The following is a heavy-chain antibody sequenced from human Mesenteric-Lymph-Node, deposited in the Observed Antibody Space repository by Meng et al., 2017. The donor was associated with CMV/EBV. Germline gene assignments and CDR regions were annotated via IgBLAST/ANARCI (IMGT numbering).Heavy chain of an antibody. CDR1: GYTFTGYY. CDR2: INPNSGGT. V-gene: IGHV1-2*02. CDR3: ASSIAVAGTDAFDI. Sequence: ASVKVSCKASGYTFTGYYMHWVRQAPGQGLEWMGWINPNSGGTNYAQKCQGRVTMTRDTSISTAYMELTRLQSDDTAVYYCASSIAVAGTDAFDIWGQGTVVTVSS. J-gene: IGHJ3*02. D-gene: IGHD6-19*01.